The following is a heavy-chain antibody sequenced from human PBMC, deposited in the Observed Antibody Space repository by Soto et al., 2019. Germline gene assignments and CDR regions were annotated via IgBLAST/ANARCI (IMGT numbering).Heavy chain of an antibody. CDR3: AKDPDYYDSSGYFDY. V-gene: IGHV3-23*01. D-gene: IGHD3-22*01. Sequence: GGSLRLSCAASGFTFSSYAMSWVRQAPGKGLEWVSAISGSGGSTYYADSVKGRFTISRDNSKNTLYLQMNSLRAEDTAVYYCAKDPDYYDSSGYFDYWGQGTLVTVSS. CDR2: ISGSGGST. CDR1: GFTFSSYA. J-gene: IGHJ4*02.